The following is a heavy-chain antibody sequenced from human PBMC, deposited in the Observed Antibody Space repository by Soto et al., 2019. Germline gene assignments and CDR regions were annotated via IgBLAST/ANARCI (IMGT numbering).Heavy chain of an antibody. D-gene: IGHD5-18*01. CDR3: VRQGRGYSFYES. CDR2: IHYTGTT. J-gene: IGHJ5*02. CDR1: GGSISSNNYY. Sequence: SETLSLTCIVSGGSISSNNYYWNWIRQPPGKGLEWIGYIHYTGTTHYNPSLKSRVIISVDTAKNQFSLKMSSMTAADTAVFYCVRQGRGYSFYESWGQGTPVTVSS. V-gene: IGHV4-30-4*01.